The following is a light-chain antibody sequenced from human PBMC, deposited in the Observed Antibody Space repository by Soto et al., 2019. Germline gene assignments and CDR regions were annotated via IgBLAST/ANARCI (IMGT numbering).Light chain of an antibody. CDR3: QQYGSSPIT. Sequence: EVVLTQSPATLSLSPGERATLSCRASQNVRTFLDWYQQKPGQAPRLLIYGASSRATGIPARFSGSGSGTDFTLTISRLEPEDFAVYYCQQYGSSPITFGQGTRLEIK. J-gene: IGKJ5*01. V-gene: IGKV3-20*01. CDR1: QNVRTF. CDR2: GAS.